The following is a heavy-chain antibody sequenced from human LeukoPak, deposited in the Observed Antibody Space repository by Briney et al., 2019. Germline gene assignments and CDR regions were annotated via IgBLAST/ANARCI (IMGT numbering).Heavy chain of an antibody. Sequence: ASVKVSCKVSGYILSELSMYWVRQAPGKGLEWMGGFDVEEAEIIYAQKFQGRVTMTEDTATNTAYLELTSLISEDTAVYYCAVSLNSYGYLWPLDYWGQGTLVTVSS. D-gene: IGHD5-18*01. CDR1: GYILSELS. V-gene: IGHV1-24*01. J-gene: IGHJ4*02. CDR3: AVSLNSYGYLWPLDY. CDR2: FDVEEAEI.